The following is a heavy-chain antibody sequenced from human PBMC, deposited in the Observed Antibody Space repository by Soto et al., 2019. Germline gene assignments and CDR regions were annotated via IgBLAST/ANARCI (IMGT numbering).Heavy chain of an antibody. CDR2: ISAYDGNT. D-gene: IGHD6-19*01. Sequence: QVQLVQSGAEVKKPGASVKVSCKASGYTFTSYGISWVRQAPGQGLEGMGWISAYDGNTNIAQKLQGRVTMTTATATSTAYMELQSLRSDDTAVYYCARDPPYSSGWYAGFDPWGEGTLVTVSS. V-gene: IGHV1-18*01. J-gene: IGHJ5*02. CDR3: ARDPPYSSGWYAGFDP. CDR1: GYTFTSYG.